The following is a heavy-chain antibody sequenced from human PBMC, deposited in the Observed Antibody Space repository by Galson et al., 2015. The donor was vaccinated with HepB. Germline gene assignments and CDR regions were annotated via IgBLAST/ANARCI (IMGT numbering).Heavy chain of an antibody. D-gene: IGHD6-19*01. CDR2: ISYDGSNK. CDR3: AKEGPYSSGWYFDY. V-gene: IGHV3-30*18. CDR1: GFTFSSYG. J-gene: IGHJ4*02. Sequence: SLRLSCAASGFTFSSYGMHWVRQAPGKGLEWVAVISYDGSNKYYADSVKGRFTISRDNSKNTLYLQMNSLRTEDTAVYYCAKEGPYSSGWYFDYWGQGTLVTVSS.